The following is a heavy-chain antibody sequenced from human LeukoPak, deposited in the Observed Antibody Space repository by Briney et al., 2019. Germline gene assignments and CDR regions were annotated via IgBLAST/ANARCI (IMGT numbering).Heavy chain of an antibody. Sequence: SETLSLTCTVSGGSISSSSYYWGWIRQPPGKGLEWIGSIYYSGSTYYNPSLKSRVTISVDTSKNQFSLKLSSVTAADTAVYYCARRDGYNLYYFDYWGQGTLVTVSS. J-gene: IGHJ4*02. V-gene: IGHV4-39*01. D-gene: IGHD5-24*01. CDR2: IYYSGST. CDR3: ARRDGYNLYYFDY. CDR1: GGSISSSSYY.